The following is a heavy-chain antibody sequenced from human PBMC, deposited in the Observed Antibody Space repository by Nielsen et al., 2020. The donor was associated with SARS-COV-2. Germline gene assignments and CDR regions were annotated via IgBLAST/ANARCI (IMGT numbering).Heavy chain of an antibody. V-gene: IGHV4-34*01. D-gene: IGHD3-22*01. J-gene: IGHJ4*02. CDR3: ARQEYYDSIGY. CDR1: GGSFSGYY. CDR2: INHSGST. Sequence: SETLSLTCAVYGGSFSGYYWSWIRQPPGKGLEWIGEINHSGSTNYNPSLKSRVTISVDTSKNQFSLKLSSVTAADTAVYYCARQEYYDSIGYWGQGTLVTVSS.